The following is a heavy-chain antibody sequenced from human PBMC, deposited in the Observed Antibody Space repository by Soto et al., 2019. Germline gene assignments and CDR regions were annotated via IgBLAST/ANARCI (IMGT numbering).Heavy chain of an antibody. CDR1: GGSISSGGYY. Sequence: PSETLSLTCTVSGGSISSGGYYWSWLRQHPGKGLEWIGYIFDSGTTYYNPSLKSRVTISVDPSKSQFSLRLTSVTATDTAVYYCASQASGWYPDYWGQGTLVTVSS. D-gene: IGHD6-19*01. CDR2: IFDSGTT. CDR3: ASQASGWYPDY. J-gene: IGHJ4*02. V-gene: IGHV4-31*03.